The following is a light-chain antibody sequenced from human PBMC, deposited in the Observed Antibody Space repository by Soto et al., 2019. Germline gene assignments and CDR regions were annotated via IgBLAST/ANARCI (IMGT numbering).Light chain of an antibody. J-gene: IGLJ1*01. Sequence: QSALTQPRSVSGSPGRSVAISCTGTSRDVDAYDFVSWYQHHPGKAPKLIISEVSKRPSGVSHRFSGSKSGNTASLTISGLQAEDEADYFCCSFAASFYVFGTGTKVTVL. V-gene: IGLV2-11*01. CDR3: CSFAASFYV. CDR2: EVS. CDR1: SRDVDAYDF.